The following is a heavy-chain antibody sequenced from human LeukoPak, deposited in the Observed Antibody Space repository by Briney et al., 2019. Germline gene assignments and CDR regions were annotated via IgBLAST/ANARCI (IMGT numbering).Heavy chain of an antibody. J-gene: IGHJ6*02. Sequence: GASAKVSCKASGYTFTSYYMHWVRQAPGQGLEWMGIINPSGGSTSYAQKFQGRVTMTRDTSTSTVYMELSSLRSEDTAVYYCARDPGAAADGMDVWGQGTTVTVSS. CDR3: ARDPGAAADGMDV. D-gene: IGHD6-13*01. CDR2: INPSGGST. CDR1: GYTFTSYY. V-gene: IGHV1-46*01.